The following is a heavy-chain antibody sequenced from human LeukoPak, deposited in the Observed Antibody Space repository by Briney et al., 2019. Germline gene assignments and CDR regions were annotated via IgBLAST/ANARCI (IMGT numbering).Heavy chain of an antibody. Sequence: GGSLRLSCTASGFTLSSYEMTWIRQAPRKGLEWVPSIDYSGDTTYYADSVKGRFTISRDNSKNTLYLQMNSLRAEDTAVYYCAKGYYRYLYYFDYWGQGTLVTVSS. CDR2: IDYSGDTT. CDR3: AKGYYRYLYYFDY. J-gene: IGHJ4*02. CDR1: GFTLSSYE. D-gene: IGHD1-26*01. V-gene: IGHV3-23*01.